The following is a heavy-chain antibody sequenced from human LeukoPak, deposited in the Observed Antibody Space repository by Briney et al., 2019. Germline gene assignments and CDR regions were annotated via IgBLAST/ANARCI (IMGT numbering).Heavy chain of an antibody. Sequence: SETLSLTCTVSGGSISSGGYYWSWIRQPPGKGLEWIGYIYHSGSTYYNPSLKSRVTISVDRSKNQFSLKLSSVTAADTAVYYCAREQITMINPIDYWGQGTLVTVSS. J-gene: IGHJ4*02. D-gene: IGHD3-22*01. CDR1: GGSISSGGYY. CDR2: IYHSGST. V-gene: IGHV4-30-2*01. CDR3: AREQITMINPIDY.